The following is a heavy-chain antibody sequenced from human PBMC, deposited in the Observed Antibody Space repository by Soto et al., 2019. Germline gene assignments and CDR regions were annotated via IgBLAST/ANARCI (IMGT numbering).Heavy chain of an antibody. CDR3: ARSPRNYYALGSYSYFRH. V-gene: IGHV1-8*01. J-gene: IGHJ1*01. Sequence: QVQLVQSGAEVKKPGASVKVSCKASGYTFTSYDISWVRQATGQGREWMGWMNPNNGNTDYAPKFQGRVTMTMNTSIGTDYMELSSLRSEDTAVYYCARSPRNYYALGSYSYFRHWGQGTLVTVSS. D-gene: IGHD3-10*01. CDR1: GYTFTSYD. CDR2: MNPNNGNT.